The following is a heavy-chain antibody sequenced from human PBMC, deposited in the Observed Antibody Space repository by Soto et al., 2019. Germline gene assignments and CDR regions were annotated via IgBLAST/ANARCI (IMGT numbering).Heavy chain of an antibody. V-gene: IGHV4-31*03. CDR1: GGSISSGGYY. CDR3: AREGRTFGGVIVSWAFDY. CDR2: IYYSGST. Sequence: QVQLQESGPGLVKPSQTLSLTCTVSGGSISSGGYYWSWIRQHPGKGLEWIGYIYYSGSTYYNPSLTSRVTISVDTSKNQFSLKLSSVTAADTAVYYCAREGRTFGGVIVSWAFDYWGQGTLVTVSS. D-gene: IGHD3-16*02. J-gene: IGHJ4*02.